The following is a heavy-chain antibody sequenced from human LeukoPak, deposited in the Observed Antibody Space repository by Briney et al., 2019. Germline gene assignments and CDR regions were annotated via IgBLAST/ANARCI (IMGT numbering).Heavy chain of an antibody. CDR3: ARCTASCYANAFDV. V-gene: IGHV3-23*01. D-gene: IGHD2-2*01. Sequence: GGSLRLSCATSGFTSNNNAMSWVRQAPGKGLEWVSAINGGGDATEYADSVKGRFTISRDNSKNTLYLQMNSLRPDDTAVYYCARCTASCYANAFDVWGQGTLLTASS. CDR2: INGGGDAT. CDR1: GFTSNNNA. J-gene: IGHJ3*01.